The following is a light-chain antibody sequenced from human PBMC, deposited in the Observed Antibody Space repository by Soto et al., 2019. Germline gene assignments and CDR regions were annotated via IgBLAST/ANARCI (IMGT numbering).Light chain of an antibody. CDR3: QQSYNTPRVA. CDR2: TAS. Sequence: DIQMTQSPSYLSASVGDRVTITCRASQSINNYLNWYQQRPGKAPKLLIYTASSFHSWVPSRFRGSGSGTDFTLTISGLQPEDFATYYCQQSYNTPRVALGPRTKVDIK. J-gene: IGKJ3*01. CDR1: QSINNY. V-gene: IGKV1-39*01.